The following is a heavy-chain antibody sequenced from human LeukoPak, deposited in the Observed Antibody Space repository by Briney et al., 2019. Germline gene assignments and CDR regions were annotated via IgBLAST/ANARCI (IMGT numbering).Heavy chain of an antibody. CDR2: IYPGDSDT. CDR1: GYSFTSYW. J-gene: IGHJ4*02. D-gene: IGHD5-24*01. CDR3: ARSLVEMATIEGFGY. Sequence: GESLKISRKGSGYSFTSYWIGWVRQLPGKVLELMGIIYPGDSDTRYSPSFQGQATISADKSISTAYLQWSSLKASDTALYYCARSLVEMATIEGFGYWGQGTLVTVSS. V-gene: IGHV5-51*01.